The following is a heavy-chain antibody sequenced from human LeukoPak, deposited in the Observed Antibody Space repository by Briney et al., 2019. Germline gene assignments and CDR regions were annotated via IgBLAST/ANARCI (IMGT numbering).Heavy chain of an antibody. D-gene: IGHD5-24*01. J-gene: IGHJ4*02. CDR2: ISSSGSTI. V-gene: IGHV3-48*03. CDR1: GFTFSSYE. Sequence: GGSLRLSCAASGFTFSSYEMNWVRQAPGKGLEWVSYISSSGSTIYYADSVKGRFTISRDNAKNSVYLQMNSLRAEDTAVYYCAKDDAWLQYGDWGRGTLVTVSS. CDR3: AKDDAWLQYGD.